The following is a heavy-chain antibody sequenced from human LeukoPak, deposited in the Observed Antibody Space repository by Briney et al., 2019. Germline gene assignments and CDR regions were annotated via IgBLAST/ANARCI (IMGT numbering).Heavy chain of an antibody. CDR3: ARRERGNGDAFDI. CDR2: ISSSSSTI. CDR1: GLTFSTYS. J-gene: IGHJ3*02. Sequence: GGSLRLSCAASGLTFSTYSMNWVRQAPGKGLEWISYISSSSSTIYYADSVKGRFTISRDNAKKSVYLQMNSLKASDSAIYYCARRERGNGDAFDIWGQGTMVTVSS. D-gene: IGHD4-23*01. V-gene: IGHV3-48*01.